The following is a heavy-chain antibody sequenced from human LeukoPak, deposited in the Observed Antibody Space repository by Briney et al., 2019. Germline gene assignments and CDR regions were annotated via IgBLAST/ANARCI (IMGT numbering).Heavy chain of an antibody. CDR1: GSTFSSYG. J-gene: IGHJ4*02. V-gene: IGHV3-33*01. Sequence: GGSLRLSCAASGSTFSSYGMHWVRQAPGKGLEWVAVIWYDGSNKYYADSVKGRFTISRDNSKNTLYLQMNSLRAEDTAVYYCARAGPAACPGGYFDYWGQGTLVTVSS. D-gene: IGHD6-6*01. CDR2: IWYDGSNK. CDR3: ARAGPAACPGGYFDY.